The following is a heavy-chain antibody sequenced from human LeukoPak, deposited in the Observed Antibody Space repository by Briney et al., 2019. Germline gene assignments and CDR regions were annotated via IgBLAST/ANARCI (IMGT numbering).Heavy chain of an antibody. J-gene: IGHJ3*02. Sequence: PGGSLRLSYAASGFTFSIYGMHWVRQAPGKWLEWVAVIWYDVSNKYYADSVKGRFTISRDNSKHTLYLQMNSLRAEDTAVYYCAKESDPGDTAMVPRAFDIWGQGPMVTVSS. CDR1: GFTFSIYG. V-gene: IGHV3-33*06. CDR2: IWYDVSNK. D-gene: IGHD5-18*01. CDR3: AKESDPGDTAMVPRAFDI.